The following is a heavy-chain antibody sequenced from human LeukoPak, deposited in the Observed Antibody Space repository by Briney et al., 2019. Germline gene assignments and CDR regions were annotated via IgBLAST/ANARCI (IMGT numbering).Heavy chain of an antibody. CDR2: IKWNGDST. J-gene: IGHJ4*02. CDR1: GFTFDDYG. D-gene: IGHD3-22*01. CDR3: ARDMGSGYYFAEDY. Sequence: GGSLRLSCAASGFTFDDYGMSWVRQAPGKGLEWISGIKWNGDSTGYAGSVKGRFTISRDNAKNFLHLQMNSLRAEDTALYYCARDMGSGYYFAEDYWGQGTLVTVSS. V-gene: IGHV3-20*04.